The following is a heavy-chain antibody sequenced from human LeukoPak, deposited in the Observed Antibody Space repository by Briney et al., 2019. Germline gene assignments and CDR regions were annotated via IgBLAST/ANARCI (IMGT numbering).Heavy chain of an antibody. D-gene: IGHD7-27*01. CDR2: INAGNGNT. CDR1: GYTFTSYA. V-gene: IGHV1-3*01. J-gene: IGHJ6*03. CDR3: ARAEKPNWGNYYYYCMDV. Sequence: ASVKVSCKASGYTFTSYAMHWVRQAPGQRLEWMGWINAGNGNTKYSQKFQGRVTITRDTSASTAYMELRGLRSDDTAVYYCARAEKPNWGNYYYYCMDVWGKGTTVTVSS.